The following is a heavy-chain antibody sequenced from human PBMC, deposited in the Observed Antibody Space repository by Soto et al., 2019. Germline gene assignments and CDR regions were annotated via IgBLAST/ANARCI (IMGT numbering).Heavy chain of an antibody. CDR1: GFTFSSYS. Sequence: EVQLVESGGGLVKPGGSLRLSCAASGFTFSSYSMNWVRQAPGKGLEWVSSVSSGSSYIDYADSVKGRFTISRDNAKNSLYLQMNSLRAEDTAVYYCAKATVTTFASYYYGMDVWGQGTTVTVSS. J-gene: IGHJ6*02. D-gene: IGHD4-17*01. V-gene: IGHV3-21*01. CDR3: AKATVTTFASYYYGMDV. CDR2: VSSGSSYI.